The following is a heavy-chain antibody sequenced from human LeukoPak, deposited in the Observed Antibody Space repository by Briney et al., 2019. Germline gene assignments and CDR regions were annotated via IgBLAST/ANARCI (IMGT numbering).Heavy chain of an antibody. V-gene: IGHV1-3*01. D-gene: IGHD6-19*01. CDR3: ARDPTRAVAGDY. CDR2: INAGNGNT. Sequence: ASVKVSCKASGYTFTSYAMHWVRQAPGQRLEWMGWINAGNGNTKYSQKFQGRVTITRDTSASTAYMELSSLRSEDTAVYYCARDPTRAVAGDYWSQGTLVTVSS. J-gene: IGHJ4*02. CDR1: GYTFTSYA.